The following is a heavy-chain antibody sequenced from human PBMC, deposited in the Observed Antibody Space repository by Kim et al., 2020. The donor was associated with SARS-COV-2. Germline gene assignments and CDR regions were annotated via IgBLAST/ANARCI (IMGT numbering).Heavy chain of an antibody. V-gene: IGHV1-18*01. CDR3: ARGAYGDVSFDY. J-gene: IGHJ4*02. Sequence: YAQKVQGRVTMPTDASTNTAYMELWSLSSDDTAMYYCARGAYGDVSFDYWGQGTLVTVSS. D-gene: IGHD4-17*01.